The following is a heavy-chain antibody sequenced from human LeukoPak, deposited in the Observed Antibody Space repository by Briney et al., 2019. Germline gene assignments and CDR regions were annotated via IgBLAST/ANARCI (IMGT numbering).Heavy chain of an antibody. CDR1: GFIFSDYA. J-gene: IGHJ5*02. CDR3: XXXXXGXNWFDP. Sequence: GGSLRLSCAASGFIFSDYAMSWVRQAPGKGLEWISAISHIGTSTYYADSVKGRFTISRDNSKNTVFLQMNNLKVEDTAVYYXXXXXXGXNWFDPWGQGTLVTVSS. V-gene: IGHV3-23*01. CDR2: ISHIGTST.